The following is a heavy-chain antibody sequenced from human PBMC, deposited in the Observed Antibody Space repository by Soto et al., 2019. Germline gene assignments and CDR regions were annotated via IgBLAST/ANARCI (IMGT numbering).Heavy chain of an antibody. CDR3: ARHGVYYYILTGYPMANYYYLDV. CDR2: IYYSGST. J-gene: IGHJ6*03. V-gene: IGHV4-39*01. D-gene: IGHD3-9*01. CDR1: GGSISSSSYY. Sequence: PSETLSLTCTVSGGSISSSSYYWGWIRQPPGKGLEWIGSIYYSGSTYYNPSLKSRVTISVDTSKNQFSLKLSSVTAADTAVYYCARHGVYYYILTGYPMANYYYLDVWGKGTTVTVS.